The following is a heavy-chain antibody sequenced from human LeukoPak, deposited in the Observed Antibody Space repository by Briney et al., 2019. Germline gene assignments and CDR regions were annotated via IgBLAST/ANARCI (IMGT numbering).Heavy chain of an antibody. CDR3: ARNAPYSSSWYGSFWYFDL. V-gene: IGHV1-8*03. Sequence: GASVKVSCKASGYTFTSYDINWVRQATGQGLEWMGWMNPNSGNTGYAQKFQGRVTITRNTSISTAYMELSSLRSEDTAVYYCARNAPYSSSWYGSFWYFDLWGRGTLVTVSS. J-gene: IGHJ2*01. CDR2: MNPNSGNT. D-gene: IGHD6-13*01. CDR1: GYTFTSYD.